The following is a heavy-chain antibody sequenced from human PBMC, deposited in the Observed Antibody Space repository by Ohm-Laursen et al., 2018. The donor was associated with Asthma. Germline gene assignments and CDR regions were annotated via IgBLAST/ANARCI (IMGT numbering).Heavy chain of an antibody. CDR3: ARDVMEWYLPAFDF. D-gene: IGHD3-3*01. CDR1: GFTFSSFA. V-gene: IGHV3-30-3*01. Sequence: SLRLSCSASGFTFSSFAIHWVRQPPGKGLEWVAVGGSYYDGGLKYYADSVNGRFTVSRDDSKNTLYLQMNSLRPDDTAVYYCARDVMEWYLPAFDFWGQGTLVTVSS. J-gene: IGHJ4*02. CDR2: GGSYYDGGLK.